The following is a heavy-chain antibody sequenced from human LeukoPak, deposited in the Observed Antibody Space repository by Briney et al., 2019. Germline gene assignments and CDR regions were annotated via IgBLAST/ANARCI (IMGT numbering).Heavy chain of an antibody. CDR2: ISAYNGNT. CDR3: ARDGAVAVEYYYYYGMDV. V-gene: IGHV1-18*01. Sequence: GASVKVSCKSSGYTFTSYGTSWVRQVPGQGLDWMGWISAYNGNTNYAQELQGRVTMTTDTSTSTAYMELRSLRSDDTAVYYCARDGAVAVEYYYYYGMDVWGQGTTVTVSS. J-gene: IGHJ6*02. D-gene: IGHD6-19*01. CDR1: GYTFTSYG.